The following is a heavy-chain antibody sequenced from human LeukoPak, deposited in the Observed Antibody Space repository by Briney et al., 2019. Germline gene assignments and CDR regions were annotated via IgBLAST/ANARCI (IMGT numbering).Heavy chain of an antibody. D-gene: IGHD6-13*01. V-gene: IGHV1-2*02. CDR1: GYTFTDYY. J-gene: IGHJ5*02. Sequence: GASVKVSCKASGYTFTDYYVYWVRQAPGQGLEWMGWINPNSGDTNYALKFQGRVTMTRDTSISTAYMDLSSLRSDDTAMYYCARMWSTATSGWNWFDPWGQGTLVTVSS. CDR2: INPNSGDT. CDR3: ARMWSTATSGWNWFDP.